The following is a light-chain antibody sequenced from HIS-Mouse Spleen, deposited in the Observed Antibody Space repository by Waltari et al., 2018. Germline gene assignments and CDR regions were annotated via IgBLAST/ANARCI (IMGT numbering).Light chain of an antibody. CDR2: DVS. V-gene: IGLV2-11*01. Sequence: QSALTQPRSVSGSPGQSVTISCTGTSSDVGGYNFVPWYHQHPGKAPKLMIYDVSTRPSGVPDRFSGSKSGNTASLTISGLQAEDEADYYCCSYAGSYTLVFGGGTKLTVL. CDR1: SSDVGGYNF. CDR3: CSYAGSYTLV. J-gene: IGLJ2*01.